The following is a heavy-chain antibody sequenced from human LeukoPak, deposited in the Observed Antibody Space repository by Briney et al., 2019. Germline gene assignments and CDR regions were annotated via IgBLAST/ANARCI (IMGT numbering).Heavy chain of an antibody. CDR1: GFTFSSYA. CDR2: ISGSGGST. D-gene: IGHD2-2*01. Sequence: GGSLRLSCAASGFTFSSYAMSWVRQAPGKGLEWVSAISGSGGSTYYADSVKGRFTISRDNSKNTLYLQMNSLRAEDTAVYYCAKAPHIVVVPAACFDYWGQGTLVTVSS. J-gene: IGHJ4*02. CDR3: AKAPHIVVVPAACFDY. V-gene: IGHV3-23*01.